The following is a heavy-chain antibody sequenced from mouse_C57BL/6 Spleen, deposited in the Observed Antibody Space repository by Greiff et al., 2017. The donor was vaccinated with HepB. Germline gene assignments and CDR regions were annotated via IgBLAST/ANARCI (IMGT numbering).Heavy chain of an antibody. J-gene: IGHJ4*01. CDR1: GFTFSDYG. CDR2: ISSGSSTI. Sequence: DVHLVESGGGLVKPGGSLKLSCAASGFTFSDYGMHWVRQAPEKGLEWVAYISSGSSTIYYADTVKGRFTISRDNAKNTLFLQMTSLRSEDTAMYYCAPALDAMDYWGQGTSVTVSS. V-gene: IGHV5-17*01. D-gene: IGHD4-1*01. CDR3: APALDAMDY.